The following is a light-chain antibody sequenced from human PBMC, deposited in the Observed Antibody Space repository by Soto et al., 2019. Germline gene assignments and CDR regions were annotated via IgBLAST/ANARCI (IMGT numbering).Light chain of an antibody. Sequence: HSVLTQPASVSGSPGQSITISCTGTSSDVGGYNYVSWYQQHPDKAPKLMIYEVNNRPSGVSNRFSGSKSGNTASLTISGLQAEDEADYYCSSYTSSSTLVFGAGTKVTVL. CDR1: SSDVGGYNY. CDR2: EVN. CDR3: SSYTSSSTLV. V-gene: IGLV2-14*01. J-gene: IGLJ1*01.